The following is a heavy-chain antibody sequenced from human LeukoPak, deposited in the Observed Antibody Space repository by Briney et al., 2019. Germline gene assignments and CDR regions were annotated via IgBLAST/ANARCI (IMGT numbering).Heavy chain of an antibody. Sequence: ASVKVSCKASGHTFTGYYMHWVRQAPGQGLEWMGSINPNSGGTNYAQKFQGRVTMTRDTSISTAYMELSRLRSDDTAVYYCARSTGYCSRTSCYTHWFDPWGQGTLVTVSS. V-gene: IGHV1-2*02. CDR1: GHTFTGYY. CDR3: ARSTGYCSRTSCYTHWFDP. CDR2: INPNSGGT. J-gene: IGHJ5*02. D-gene: IGHD2-2*02.